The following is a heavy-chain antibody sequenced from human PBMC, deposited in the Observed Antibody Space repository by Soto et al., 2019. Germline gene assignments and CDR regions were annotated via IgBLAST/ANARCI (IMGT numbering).Heavy chain of an antibody. CDR3: AKSGDIVVVVAATLNWFAP. J-gene: IGHJ5*02. CDR2: ISGSGGST. D-gene: IGHD2-15*01. Sequence: GGSLRLSCAASGFTFSSYAMNWVRQAPGKGLEWVSAISGSGGSTYYADSVKGRFTISRDNSKNTLYLQMNSLRAEDTAVYYCAKSGDIVVVVAATLNWFAPWGQGTLVTVSS. V-gene: IGHV3-23*01. CDR1: GFTFSSYA.